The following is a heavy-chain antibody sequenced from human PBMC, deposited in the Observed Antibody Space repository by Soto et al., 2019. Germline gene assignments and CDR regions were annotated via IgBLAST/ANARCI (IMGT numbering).Heavy chain of an antibody. CDR1: GGTFSSYA. J-gene: IGHJ6*02. CDR2: IIPIFGTA. Sequence: ASVKVSCKASGGTFSSYAISWVRQAPGQGLEWMGGIIPIFGTANYAQKFQGRVTITADESTSTAYMELSSLRSEDTAVYYCARGATYYDFWSGYLRYLYYYGMDVWGQGTTVTVSS. D-gene: IGHD3-3*01. CDR3: ARGATYYDFWSGYLRYLYYYGMDV. V-gene: IGHV1-69*13.